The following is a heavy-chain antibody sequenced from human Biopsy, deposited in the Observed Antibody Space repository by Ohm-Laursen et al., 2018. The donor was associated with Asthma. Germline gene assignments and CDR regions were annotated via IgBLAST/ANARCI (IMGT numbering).Heavy chain of an antibody. CDR3: ARGDSSGWSHYYFDY. CDR2: IKHDGTEK. V-gene: IGHV3-7*03. CDR1: GFTFGDYW. Sequence: GSLRLSCTASGFTFGDYWVSWVRQVPGKGLEWVANIKHDGTEKNHVDSLKGRFTISRDNAKNSLYLQMNSLRAEDTAVYYCARGDSSGWSHYYFDYWGQGTLVTVSS. D-gene: IGHD6-19*01. J-gene: IGHJ4*02.